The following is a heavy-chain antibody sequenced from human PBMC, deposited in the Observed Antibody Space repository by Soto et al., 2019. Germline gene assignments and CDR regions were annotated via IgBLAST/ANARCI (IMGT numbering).Heavy chain of an antibody. CDR3: ANSLLLYSGSNVDY. Sequence: QVQLVESGGGVVQPGRSLRLSCAASGFSFSGYGMHWVRQAPGKGLEWVAVISYDGGNKYYADSVKGRFTISRDNSQNTLLRQMDSLRTEDTAVYYCANSLLLYSGSNVDYWGQGTLVTVSS. CDR2: ISYDGGNK. D-gene: IGHD6-13*01. J-gene: IGHJ4*02. V-gene: IGHV3-30*18. CDR1: GFSFSGYG.